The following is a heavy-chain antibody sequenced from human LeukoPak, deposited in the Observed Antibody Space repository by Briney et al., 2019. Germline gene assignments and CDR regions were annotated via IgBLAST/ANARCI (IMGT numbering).Heavy chain of an antibody. CDR2: INPSGGST. Sequence: GASVKVSCKASGYTFTRYYMHWVRQAPGQGLGWMGLINPSGGSTKYAQKFHGRVTMTRDTSTNTVYMELSSLRSEDTALYYCARDDDGGYGFDYWGQGTLVTVSS. J-gene: IGHJ4*02. V-gene: IGHV1-46*01. CDR1: GYTFTRYY. D-gene: IGHD3-16*01. CDR3: ARDDDGGYGFDY.